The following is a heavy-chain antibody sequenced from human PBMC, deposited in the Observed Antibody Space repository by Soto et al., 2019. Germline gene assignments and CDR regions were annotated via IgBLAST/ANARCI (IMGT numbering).Heavy chain of an antibody. CDR3: ARTGVPVAVNSYMDV. CDR2: ISSNGGST. Sequence: GGSLRLSCAASGFTFSNYTIHWVRQAPGKGLEYVSAISSNGGSTYYANSVKGRFTISRDNSKNTLYLQMGSLRAEDMAVYYCARTGVPVAVNSYMDVWGTGTTVTVSS. D-gene: IGHD2-2*01. CDR1: GFTFSNYT. J-gene: IGHJ6*03. V-gene: IGHV3-64*01.